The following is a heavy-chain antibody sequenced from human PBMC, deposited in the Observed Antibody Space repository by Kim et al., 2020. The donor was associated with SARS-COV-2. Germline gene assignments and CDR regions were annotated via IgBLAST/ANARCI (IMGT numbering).Heavy chain of an antibody. D-gene: IGHD3-3*01. CDR1: GGSISSYY. V-gene: IGHV4-59*08. J-gene: IGHJ3*02. Sequence: SETLSLTCTVSGGSISSYYWSWIRQPPGKGLEWIGYIYYSGSTNYNPSLKSRVTISVDTSKNQFSLKLSSVTAADTAVYYCARRHEWDAFDIWGQGTMVTVSS. CDR3: ARRHEWDAFDI. CDR2: IYYSGST.